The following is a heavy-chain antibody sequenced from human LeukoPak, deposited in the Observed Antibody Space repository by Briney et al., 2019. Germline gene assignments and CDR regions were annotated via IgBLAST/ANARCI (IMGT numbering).Heavy chain of an antibody. Sequence: GSLRLSCAASGFTFSSYSMNWVRQAPGKGLEWVSSISSSSSYIYYADSVKGRFTISRDNAKNSLYLQMSSLRAEDTAVYYCARGPPRIVASVHHWFDPWGQGTLVTVSS. V-gene: IGHV3-21*01. CDR3: ARGPPRIVASVHHWFDP. D-gene: IGHD5-12*01. CDR1: GFTFSSYS. J-gene: IGHJ5*02. CDR2: ISSSSSYI.